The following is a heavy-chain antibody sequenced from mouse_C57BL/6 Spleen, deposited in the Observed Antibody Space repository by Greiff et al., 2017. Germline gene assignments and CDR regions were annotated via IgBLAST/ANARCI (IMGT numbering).Heavy chain of an antibody. CDR1: GYTFTSYW. CDR3: ARTIPTMDY. V-gene: IGHV1-59*01. J-gene: IGHJ4*01. D-gene: IGHD5-1-1*01. CDR2: IDPSDSYP. Sequence: VQLQQPGAELVRPGTSVKLSCKASGYTFTSYWMHWVKQRPGQGLEWIGVIDPSDSYPNYNQKFKGKATFTVDTSSSTAYMQLSSLTSEDSAVYYCARTIPTMDYWGQGTSVTVSS.